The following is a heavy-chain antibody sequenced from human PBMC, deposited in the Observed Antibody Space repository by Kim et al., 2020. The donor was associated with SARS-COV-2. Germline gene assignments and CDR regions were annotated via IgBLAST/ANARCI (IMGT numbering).Heavy chain of an antibody. CDR1: GLTVSNNY. V-gene: IGHV3-66*01. J-gene: IGHJ4*02. CDR2: IYSDNRT. CDR3: ARENDSSGFSPYDY. D-gene: IGHD3-22*01. Sequence: GGSLRLSCAVSGLTVSNNYMSWVRQAPGKGLEWVSVIYSDNRTIYADSVRGRFTISRDISKNTLYFQMNSLRAEDTAVYYCARENDSSGFSPYDYWGQGTLVTVSS.